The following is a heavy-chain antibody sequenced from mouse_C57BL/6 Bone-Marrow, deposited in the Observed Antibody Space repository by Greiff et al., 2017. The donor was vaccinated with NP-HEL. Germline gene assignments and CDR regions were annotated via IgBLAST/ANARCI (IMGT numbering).Heavy chain of an antibody. CDR2: ISSGGSYT. CDR1: GFTFSSYG. CDR3: ARPYYINYKPSPY. Sequence: EVQGVESGGDLVKPGGSLKLSCAASGFTFSSYGMSWVRQTPDKRLEWVATISSGGSYTYYPDSVKGRFTISRDNAKNTLYLQMSSLKSEDTAMYYCARPYYINYKPSPYWGQGTLVTVSA. V-gene: IGHV5-6*01. J-gene: IGHJ3*01. D-gene: IGHD2-5*01.